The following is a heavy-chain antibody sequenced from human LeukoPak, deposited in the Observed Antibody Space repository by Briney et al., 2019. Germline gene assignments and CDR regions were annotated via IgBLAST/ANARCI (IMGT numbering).Heavy chain of an antibody. Sequence: ASVKVSCKASGGTFISYAISWVRQAPGKGLEWVSAISNNGGYTYYADSVQGRFTISRDNSKSTLCLQMNSLRAEDTAVYYCAKQLGYCSDGSCYFPYWGQGTLVTVSS. J-gene: IGHJ4*02. V-gene: IGHV3-23*01. CDR1: GGTFISYA. CDR2: ISNNGGYT. D-gene: IGHD2-15*01. CDR3: AKQLGYCSDGSCYFPY.